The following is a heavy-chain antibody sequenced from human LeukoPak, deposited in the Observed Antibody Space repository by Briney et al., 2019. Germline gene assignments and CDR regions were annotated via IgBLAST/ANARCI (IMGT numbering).Heavy chain of an antibody. D-gene: IGHD1-26*01. Sequence: NPGGSLRLSCAASGFTFSSYSMNWVRPAPGKGLEWVSSISSSSSYIYYADSVKGRFTISRDNAKNSLYLQMNSLRAEDTAVYYCARDSRGYSGSYYGYWGQGTLVTVSS. J-gene: IGHJ4*02. CDR2: ISSSSSYI. V-gene: IGHV3-21*01. CDR1: GFTFSSYS. CDR3: ARDSRGYSGSYYGY.